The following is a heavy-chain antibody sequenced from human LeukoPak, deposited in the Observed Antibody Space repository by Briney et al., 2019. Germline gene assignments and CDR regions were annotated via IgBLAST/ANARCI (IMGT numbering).Heavy chain of an antibody. Sequence: PGGSLRLSCTASGFSIGDYAMSWVRQAPGKGLEWAGFIRSKAYGGTTEYAASVKDRFTISRDDSKSIAYLQMNSLKTDDTAVYYCTRGMMGYSGYDDYWGQGTLVTVSS. CDR3: TRGMMGYSGYDDY. CDR2: IRSKAYGGTT. V-gene: IGHV3-49*04. CDR1: GFSIGDYA. D-gene: IGHD5-12*01. J-gene: IGHJ4*02.